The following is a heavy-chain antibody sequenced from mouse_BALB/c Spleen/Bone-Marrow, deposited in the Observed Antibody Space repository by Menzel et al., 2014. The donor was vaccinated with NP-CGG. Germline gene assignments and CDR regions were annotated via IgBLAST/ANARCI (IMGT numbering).Heavy chain of an antibody. J-gene: IGHJ4*01. CDR2: IWGDGST. CDR1: GFSLTGYG. Sequence: VHLVESGPGLVAPSQSLSITCTVSGFSLTGYGVNWVRQPPGKGLEWLGMIWGDGSTDYNSALKSRLSISRDNSKSQVFLKMNSLQTDDTARYYCAREPHYYAMDYWGQGTSVTVSS. V-gene: IGHV2-6-7*01. CDR3: AREPHYYAMDY.